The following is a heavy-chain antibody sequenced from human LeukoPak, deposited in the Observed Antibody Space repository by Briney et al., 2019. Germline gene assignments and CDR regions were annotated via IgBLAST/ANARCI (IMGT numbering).Heavy chain of an antibody. CDR2: INPNSGGT. CDR1: GYTFTGYY. J-gene: IGHJ4*02. D-gene: IGHD6-13*01. Sequence: ASVKVSCKASGYTFTGYYMHWVRQAPGQGLEWMGWINPNSGGTNYAQKFQGWVTMTRDTSISTAYMELSRLRSDDTAVYYCARDPSYSSSWYGLGPPDYWGQGTLVTVSS. CDR3: ARDPSYSSSWYGLGPPDY. V-gene: IGHV1-2*04.